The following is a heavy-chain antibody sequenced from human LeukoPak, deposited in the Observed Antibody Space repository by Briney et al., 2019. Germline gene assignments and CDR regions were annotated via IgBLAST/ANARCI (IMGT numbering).Heavy chain of an antibody. CDR2: INSDGSST. V-gene: IGHV3-74*01. CDR3: ASQRWLQSSFDY. Sequence: PGGSLRLSCAASGFTFSSYWMHWVHQAPGKGLVWVSRINSDGSSTSYADSVKGRFTISRDNAKNTLYLQMNSLRAEDTAVYYCASQRWLQSSFDYWGQGTLVTVSS. CDR1: GFTFSSYW. D-gene: IGHD5-24*01. J-gene: IGHJ4*02.